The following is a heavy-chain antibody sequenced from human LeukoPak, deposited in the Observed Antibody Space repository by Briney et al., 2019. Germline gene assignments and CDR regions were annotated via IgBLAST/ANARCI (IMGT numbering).Heavy chain of an antibody. J-gene: IGHJ4*02. V-gene: IGHV3-33*01. D-gene: IGHD6-13*01. CDR1: GFTFSSYG. CDR3: ARGFSSSWYAVGY. Sequence: GRSLRLSCAASGFTFSSYGMHWVRQAPGKGLEWVAVIWYDGSNKYYADSVKGRFTISRDNSKKTLYLQMSSLRAEDTAVYYCARGFSSSWYAVGYWGQGTLVTVSS. CDR2: IWYDGSNK.